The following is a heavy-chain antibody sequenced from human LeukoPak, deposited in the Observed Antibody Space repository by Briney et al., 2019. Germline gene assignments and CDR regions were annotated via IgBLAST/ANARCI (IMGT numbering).Heavy chain of an antibody. V-gene: IGHV3-48*03. CDR1: GFTFSSYE. CDR3: ARDSSGYYHFDY. Sequence: QPGGSLRLSCAASGFTFSSYEMNWVRQAPGKGLEWVSYISSSGSTIYYADSVKGRFTISRDNAKNSLYLQMNSLRAEDTAVYYCARDSSGYYHFDYWGQGTLVTVSS. CDR2: ISSSGSTI. D-gene: IGHD3-22*01. J-gene: IGHJ4*02.